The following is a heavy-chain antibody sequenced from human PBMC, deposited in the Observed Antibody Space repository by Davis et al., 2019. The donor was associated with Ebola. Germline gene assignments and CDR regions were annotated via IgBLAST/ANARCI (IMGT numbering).Heavy chain of an antibody. D-gene: IGHD1-14*01. Sequence: GESLKISCAASGFTFSNHCMHWDRQPPGKGLVWVSRINGDGSSTSYADSVKGRFTISRDNSKNTLYLQMSSLRAEDTAVYYCARDLPGGDWYFDLWGRGTLVTVSS. CDR2: INGDGSST. J-gene: IGHJ2*01. CDR1: GFTFSNHC. V-gene: IGHV3-74*01. CDR3: ARDLPGGDWYFDL.